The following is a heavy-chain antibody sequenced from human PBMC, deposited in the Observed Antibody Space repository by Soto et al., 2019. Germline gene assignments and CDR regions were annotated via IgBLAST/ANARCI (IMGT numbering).Heavy chain of an antibody. CDR2: IVVGSGNT. D-gene: IGHD1-26*01. V-gene: IGHV1-58*01. J-gene: IGHJ4*02. CDR1: GFTFTSSA. CDR3: AAVGPIVGARGCQVEWDY. Sequence: QMQLVQSGPEVKKPGTSVKVSCKASGFTFTSSAVQWVRQARGQRLEWIGWIVVGSGNTNYAQKFQESVTMTRDMSTSTAYMEMISLRSEDTAVYSCAAVGPIVGARGCQVEWDYWVQGTLVSVSS.